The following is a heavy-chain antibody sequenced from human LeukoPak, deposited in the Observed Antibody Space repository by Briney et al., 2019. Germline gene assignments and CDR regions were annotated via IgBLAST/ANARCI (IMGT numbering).Heavy chain of an antibody. Sequence: GGSLRLSCAASGFTFSSYSMNWVRQAPGKGLEWASYISSSSSTIYYADSVKGRFTISRDNAKNSLYLQMNSLRAEDTAVYYCAGGYSGYDSDGWPTNYYFDYWGQGTLVTVSS. J-gene: IGHJ4*02. CDR1: GFTFSSYS. D-gene: IGHD5-12*01. CDR2: ISSSSSTI. V-gene: IGHV3-48*04. CDR3: AGGYSGYDSDGWPTNYYFDY.